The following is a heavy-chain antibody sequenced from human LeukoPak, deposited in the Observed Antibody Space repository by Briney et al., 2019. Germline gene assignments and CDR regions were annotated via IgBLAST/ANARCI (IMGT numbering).Heavy chain of an antibody. CDR2: IYHSGKN. CDR3: VGQIDIAFYYYIDA. CDR1: GHPISSAFY. D-gene: IGHD2-21*01. Sequence: SETLSLTCDVSGHPISSAFYWGWIRQPPRTWLEWSATIYHSGKNYYSPSMSSRITASTDASRKQLCRNLTYVTAADTAVYYCVGQIDIAFYYYIDAWGRGTTVTISS. J-gene: IGHJ6*03. V-gene: IGHV4-38-2*01.